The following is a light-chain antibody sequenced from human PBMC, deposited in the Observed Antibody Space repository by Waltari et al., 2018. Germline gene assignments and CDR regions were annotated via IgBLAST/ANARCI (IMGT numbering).Light chain of an antibody. CDR2: AAS. V-gene: IGKV1-39*01. Sequence: DIHMTQSPSSLSASVGDRATITCRASQSISSYLNWYQQKPGKAPKLLIYAASSLQSGVPTRFSGSGSGTDFTLTISSLQPEDFATYYCQQSYSTPYTFGQGTKLEIK. CDR3: QQSYSTPYT. J-gene: IGKJ2*01. CDR1: QSISSY.